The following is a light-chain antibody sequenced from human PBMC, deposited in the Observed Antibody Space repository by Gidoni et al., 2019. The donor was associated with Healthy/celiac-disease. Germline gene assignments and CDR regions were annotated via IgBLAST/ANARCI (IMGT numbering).Light chain of an antibody. J-gene: IGKJ4*01. V-gene: IGKV3-11*01. CDR2: DAS. CDR1: QSVSSY. Sequence: EIVLTQSPATLSLSPGERATLSCRASQSVSSYLACYQQKPGRAPRLLIYDASNRATGIPARFSGSGSGTDFTLTISSLEPEDFAVYYCQQRSNWPPGGGPTFGGGTKVEIK. CDR3: QQRSNWPPGGGPT.